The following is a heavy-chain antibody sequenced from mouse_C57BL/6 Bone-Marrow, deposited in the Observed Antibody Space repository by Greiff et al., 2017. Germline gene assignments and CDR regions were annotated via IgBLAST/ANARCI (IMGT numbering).Heavy chain of an antibody. V-gene: IGHV14-1*01. J-gene: IGHJ2*01. CDR1: GYTITDYY. CDR3: ATEVY. Sequence: VHVQQSGAELVRPGASVKLSCTASGYTITDYYMHWVKQRPEQGLEWIGRIDPEDGDTDYAPKFQGKATMTADTSSNTAYLQLSSLTSEDTAVYYCATEVYWGQGTTLTVSS. CDR2: IDPEDGDT.